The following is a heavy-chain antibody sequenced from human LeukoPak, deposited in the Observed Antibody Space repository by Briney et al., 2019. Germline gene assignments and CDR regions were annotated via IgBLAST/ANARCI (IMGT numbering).Heavy chain of an antibody. CDR3: ARGYLGATYNWFDP. CDR2: IYHSGST. J-gene: IGHJ5*02. V-gene: IGHV4-4*02. Sequence: SETLSLTCAVSGGSISSSNWWSWVRQPPGKGLEWIGEIYHSGSTNYNPSLKSRATISVDKSKNQFSLKLSSVTAADTAVYYCARGYLGATYNWFDPWGQGTLVTVSS. CDR1: GGSISSSNW. D-gene: IGHD1-26*01.